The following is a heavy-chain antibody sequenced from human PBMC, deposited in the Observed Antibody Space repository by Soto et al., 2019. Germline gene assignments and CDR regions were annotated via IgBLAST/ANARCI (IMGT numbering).Heavy chain of an antibody. D-gene: IGHD3-9*01. Sequence: GGSLRLSCAASGFTFSSYWMSWVRQAPGKGLEWVANIKQDGSEKYYVDSVKGRFTISRDNAKNSLYLQMKSLRAEDTAVYYCARDTPPSIPYFDWLSHSASYFDYWGQGTLVTVSS. CDR1: GFTFSSYW. CDR3: ARDTPPSIPYFDWLSHSASYFDY. J-gene: IGHJ4*02. CDR2: IKQDGSEK. V-gene: IGHV3-7*01.